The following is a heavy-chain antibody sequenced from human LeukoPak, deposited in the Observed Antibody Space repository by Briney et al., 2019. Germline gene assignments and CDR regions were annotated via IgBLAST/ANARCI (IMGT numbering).Heavy chain of an antibody. CDR2: VYHSGTT. J-gene: IGHJ6*04. CDR1: GGSFSDYF. Sequence: PSETLSLTCTVYGGSFSDYFWGWIRQPPGKGLEWIGEVYHSGTTHYSPSLKSRVTISADPPKNQFFLRVNSVTAADTAVYYCARRHSHGRNFYYYGVDVWGEGTTVTVSS. V-gene: IGHV4-34*01. CDR3: ARRHSHGRNFYYYGVDV. D-gene: IGHD5-18*01.